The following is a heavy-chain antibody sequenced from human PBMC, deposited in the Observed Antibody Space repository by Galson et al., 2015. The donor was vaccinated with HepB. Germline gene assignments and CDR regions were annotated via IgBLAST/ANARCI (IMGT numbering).Heavy chain of an antibody. CDR3: AGEPLVVVPAENNWFDP. J-gene: IGHJ5*02. CDR2: ISYDGSNK. D-gene: IGHD2-2*01. Sequence: SLRLSCAASGFTFSSYAMHWVRQAPGKGLEWVAVISYDGSNKYYADSVKGRFTISRDNSKNTLYLQMNSLRAEDTAVYYCAGEPLVVVPAENNWFDPWGQGTLVTVSS. CDR1: GFTFSSYA. V-gene: IGHV3-30*04.